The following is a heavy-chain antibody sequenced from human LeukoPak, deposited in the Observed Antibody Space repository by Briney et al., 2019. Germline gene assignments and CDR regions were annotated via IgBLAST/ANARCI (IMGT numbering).Heavy chain of an antibody. CDR3: AKVAYSGYDSYYYYYGMDV. D-gene: IGHD5-12*01. V-gene: IGHV3-30*18. CDR2: ILHDGSKK. J-gene: IGHJ6*02. CDR1: GFFFSSYG. Sequence: GGSLRLSCAASGFFFSSYGMHWVCQAPGKGLEWVAVILHDGSKKYYGDSVKGRFTISRDNSKNTLYLQMNSLRAEDTAVYYCAKVAYSGYDSYYYYYGMDVWGQGTTVTVSS.